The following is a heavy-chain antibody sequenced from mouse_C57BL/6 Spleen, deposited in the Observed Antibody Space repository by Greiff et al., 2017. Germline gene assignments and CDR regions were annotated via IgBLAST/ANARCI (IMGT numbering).Heavy chain of an antibody. CDR2: ISSGSSTI. Sequence: DVHLVESGGGLVKPGGSLKLSCAASGFTFSDYGMHWVRQAPEKGLEWVAYISSGSSTIYYADTVKGRFTISRDNAKNTLFLQMTSLRSEDTAMXYCARTYSYYAMDYWGQGTSVTVSS. J-gene: IGHJ4*01. V-gene: IGHV5-17*01. D-gene: IGHD2-10*01. CDR3: ARTYSYYAMDY. CDR1: GFTFSDYG.